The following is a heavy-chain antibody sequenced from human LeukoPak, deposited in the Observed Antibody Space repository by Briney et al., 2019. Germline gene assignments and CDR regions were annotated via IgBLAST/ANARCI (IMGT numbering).Heavy chain of an antibody. CDR1: YS. CDR3: ARDRWGIAARPFDY. CDR2: ISSSSSYI. V-gene: IGHV3-21*01. D-gene: IGHD6-6*01. J-gene: IGHJ4*02. Sequence: YSMTWVRQAPGKGLEWVSSISSSSSYIYYADSVKGRFTISRDNAKNSLYLQMNSLRAEDTAVYYCARDRWGIAARPFDYWGQGTLVTVSS.